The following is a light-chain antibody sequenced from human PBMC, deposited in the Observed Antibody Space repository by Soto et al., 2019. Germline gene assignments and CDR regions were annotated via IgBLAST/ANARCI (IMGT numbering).Light chain of an antibody. J-gene: IGKJ4*01. CDR3: QQFSSYPLT. CDR1: QTVRNNY. CDR2: DAS. V-gene: IGKV3-20*01. Sequence: EFVLTQSPCTLSLSPGGRPTLPCRASQTVRNNYLAWYQQKHGQAPRLXIYDASSRATGIPDRFSGGGYGTDFTLTISRLEPEDFAVYYCQQFSSYPLTFGGGTKVDIK.